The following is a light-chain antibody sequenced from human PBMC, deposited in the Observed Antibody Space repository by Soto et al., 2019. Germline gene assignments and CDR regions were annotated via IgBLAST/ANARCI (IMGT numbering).Light chain of an antibody. CDR1: SSDVGGYNY. CDR2: EVS. Sequence: QSVLTQPASVSGSPGQSITISCTGTSSDVGGYNYVSWYQHHPVKAPKLMIYEVSNRPSGVSDRFSGSRSGNTASLTISGLQAEDESDYYCQSYDSSLSGSVFGNGTKVTVL. V-gene: IGLV2-14*01. CDR3: QSYDSSLSGSV. J-gene: IGLJ1*01.